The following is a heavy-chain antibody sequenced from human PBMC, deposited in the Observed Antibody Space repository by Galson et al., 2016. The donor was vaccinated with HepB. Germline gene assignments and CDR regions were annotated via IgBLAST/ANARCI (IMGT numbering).Heavy chain of an antibody. Sequence: PALVKPTQTLTLTCTFSGFSLSTSGMSVSWIRQPPGKALEWLAVIDWDDDKHYSTSLKTRLTISKDTSKNQVVLTMTNMDPVDTATYYCARVDTATLFYGMDVWGQGTTVTVSS. CDR1: GFSLSTSGMS. V-gene: IGHV2-70*01. CDR3: ARVDTATLFYGMDV. D-gene: IGHD5-18*01. CDR2: IDWDDDK. J-gene: IGHJ6*02.